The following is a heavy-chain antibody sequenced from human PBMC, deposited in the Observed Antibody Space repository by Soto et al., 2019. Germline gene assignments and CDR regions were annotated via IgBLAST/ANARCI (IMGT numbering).Heavy chain of an antibody. CDR3: ATSSGALAASFPYYFDY. CDR1: GFRFNDYY. V-gene: IGHV3-11*01. J-gene: IGHJ4*02. Sequence: KPGGSLRLSCAAAGFRFNDYYMTWIRQAPGKGLEWVSYISSGSSTIYYARSVKGRFTISRDNAKNSLYLQMNSLRAEDTAVYYCATSSGALAASFPYYFDYWGQGTLVTVSS. CDR2: ISSGSSTI. D-gene: IGHD6-25*01.